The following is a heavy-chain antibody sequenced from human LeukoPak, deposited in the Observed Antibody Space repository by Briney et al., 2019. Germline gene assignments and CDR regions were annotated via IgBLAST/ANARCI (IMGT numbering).Heavy chain of an antibody. D-gene: IGHD2-8*02. Sequence: GGSLRLSCAASGFTFSSYGMHWVRQAPVKGLEWVAVISYDGSNKYYADAVKGRFTISRDNSKNTLYLQMNSLRAEDTAVYYCARGGWWRVFDYWGQGTLVTVSS. J-gene: IGHJ4*02. V-gene: IGHV3-30*03. CDR3: ARGGWWRVFDY. CDR2: ISYDGSNK. CDR1: GFTFSSYG.